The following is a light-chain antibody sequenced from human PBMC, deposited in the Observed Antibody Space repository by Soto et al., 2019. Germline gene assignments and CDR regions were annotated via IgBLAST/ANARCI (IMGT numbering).Light chain of an antibody. CDR2: DVV. J-gene: IGLJ1*01. CDR1: SSDVGGFNS. CDR3: SSNTSTMTNV. Sequence: QSALTQPASVSGSPGQSITISCTGTSSDVGGFNSVSWYQLRPGTAPKLILYDVVDRPSGVSYRFSGSKSGNTASLTISGLQAADEADYFCSSNTSTMTNVFGSGTKVTVL. V-gene: IGLV2-14*03.